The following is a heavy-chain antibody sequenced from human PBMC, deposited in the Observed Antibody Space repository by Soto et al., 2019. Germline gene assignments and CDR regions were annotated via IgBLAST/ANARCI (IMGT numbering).Heavy chain of an antibody. CDR2: ISGSGGST. J-gene: IGHJ4*02. D-gene: IGHD6-6*01. CDR1: GFTFSSYA. Sequence: GGSLRLSCAASGFTFSSYAMSWVRQAPGKGLEWVSAISGSGGSTYYADSVKGRFTISRDNSKNTLYLQMNSLRAEDTAVYYCAKDHSSSSFSYYFDYWGQGTLVTVSS. CDR3: AKDHSSSSFSYYFDY. V-gene: IGHV3-23*01.